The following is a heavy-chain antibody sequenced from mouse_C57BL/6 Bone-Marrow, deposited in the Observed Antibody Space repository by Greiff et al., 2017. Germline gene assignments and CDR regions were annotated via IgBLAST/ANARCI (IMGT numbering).Heavy chain of an antibody. Sequence: QVQLQPSGAELARPGASVKLSCKASGYTFTSYGISWVKQRTGQGLEWIGEIYPRSGNTYYNEKFKGKATLTADKSSSTAYMELRSLTSEDAAVYFCARGDYGSSRFAYWGQGTLVTVSA. CDR2: IYPRSGNT. CDR3: ARGDYGSSRFAY. V-gene: IGHV1-81*01. D-gene: IGHD1-1*01. J-gene: IGHJ3*01. CDR1: GYTFTSYG.